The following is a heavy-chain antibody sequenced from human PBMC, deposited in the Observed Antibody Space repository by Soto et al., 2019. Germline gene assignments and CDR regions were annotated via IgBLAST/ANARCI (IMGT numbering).Heavy chain of an antibody. D-gene: IGHD2-2*01. CDR1: GYTPTELS. V-gene: IGHV1-24*01. CDR3: ATRRPVTNSAAPYYFDY. Sequence: ASVKVSCKVSGYTPTELSMHWVRQAPGKGLEWMGGFDPEDGETIYAQKFQGRVTMTEDTSTDTAYMELSSLRSEDTAVYYCATRRPVTNSAAPYYFDYWGQGTLVTVSS. CDR2: FDPEDGET. J-gene: IGHJ4*02.